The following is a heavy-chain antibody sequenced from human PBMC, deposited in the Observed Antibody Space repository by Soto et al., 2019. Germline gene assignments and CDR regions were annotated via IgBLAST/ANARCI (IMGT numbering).Heavy chain of an antibody. D-gene: IGHD3-22*01. V-gene: IGHV3-30*18. CDR3: AKDRAYYDSSGYPLGY. CDR1: GFTFSSYG. CDR2: ISYDGSNK. Sequence: GGSLRLSCAASGFTFSSYGMHWVRQAPGKGLEWVAVISYDGSNKYYADSVKGRFTISRDNSKNTLYLQMNSLRAEDTAVYYCAKDRAYYDSSGYPLGYWGQGTLVTVSS. J-gene: IGHJ4*02.